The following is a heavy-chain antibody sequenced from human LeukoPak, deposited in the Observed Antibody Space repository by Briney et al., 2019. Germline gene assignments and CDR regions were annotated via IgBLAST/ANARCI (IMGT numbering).Heavy chain of an antibody. CDR3: AKEGYYYDSSEYYFDY. D-gene: IGHD3-22*01. V-gene: IGHV3-33*06. CDR2: IWYDGSNK. Sequence: GGSLRLSCAASGFTFSSYGMHWVCQAPGKGLEWVAVIWYDGSNKYYADSVKGRFTISRDNSKNTLYLQMNSLRAEDTAVYYCAKEGYYYDSSEYYFDYWGQGTLVTVSS. J-gene: IGHJ4*02. CDR1: GFTFSSYG.